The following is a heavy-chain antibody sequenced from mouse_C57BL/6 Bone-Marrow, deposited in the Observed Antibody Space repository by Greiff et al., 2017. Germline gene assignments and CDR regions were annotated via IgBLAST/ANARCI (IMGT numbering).Heavy chain of an antibody. J-gene: IGHJ3*01. D-gene: IGHD1-1*01. CDR1: GYTFTGYW. V-gene: IGHV1-9*01. CDR2: ILPGSGST. CDR3: AREGDYSWFAY. Sequence: QVHVKQPGAELMKPGASVKLSCKATGYTFTGYWIEWVKQRPGHGLEWIGEILPGSGSTNSNEKFKGKATFTADTSSNTAYMQLSSLTTEDSAIYYCAREGDYSWFAYWGQGTLVTVSA.